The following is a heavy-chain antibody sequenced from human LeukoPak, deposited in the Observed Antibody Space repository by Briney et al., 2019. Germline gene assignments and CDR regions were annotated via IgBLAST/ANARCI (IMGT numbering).Heavy chain of an antibody. V-gene: IGHV3-30*18. J-gene: IGHJ6*02. Sequence: GGSLRLSCAASGFTFSSYGMHWVRQAPGKGLEWVAVISYDGNNRYSADSAKGRFTISRDNSKNTLYLQMNSLRAEDTAVYYCAKVSGGGLYYDGMDVWGQGTTVTVSS. CDR2: ISYDGNNR. CDR3: AKVSGGGLYYDGMDV. CDR1: GFTFSSYG. D-gene: IGHD1-14*01.